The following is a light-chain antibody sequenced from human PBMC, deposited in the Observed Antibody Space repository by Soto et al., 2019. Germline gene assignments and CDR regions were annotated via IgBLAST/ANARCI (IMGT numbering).Light chain of an antibody. CDR2: EVS. V-gene: IGLV2-8*01. CDR3: TSYVGRNLWV. J-gene: IGLJ3*02. Sequence: QSALTQPPSASGSPGQSVTISCTGTSSDVGAYKYVSWYQQYPGKAPKLMIYEVSKRPSGVPDRFSGSKSGNTASLTVSGLQAEDEGDYYRTSYVGRNLWVFGGGTKLTVL. CDR1: SSDVGAYKY.